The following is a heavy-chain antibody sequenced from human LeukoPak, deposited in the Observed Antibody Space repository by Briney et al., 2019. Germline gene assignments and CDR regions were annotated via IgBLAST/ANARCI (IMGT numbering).Heavy chain of an antibody. Sequence: GASVKVACKASGYTFTGYYMHWVRQAPGQGLEWMGRINPSGGSTSYAQTFQGRVTMTRDMSMSTVYMELSSLRYEDTAVYYCATVAGRDGYKVYFDYWGQGTLVTVSS. CDR2: INPSGGST. CDR3: ATVAGRDGYKVYFDY. V-gene: IGHV1-46*01. CDR1: GYTFTGYY. J-gene: IGHJ4*02. D-gene: IGHD5-24*01.